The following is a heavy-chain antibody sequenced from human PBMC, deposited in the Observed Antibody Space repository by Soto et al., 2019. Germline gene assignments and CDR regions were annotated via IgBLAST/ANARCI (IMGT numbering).Heavy chain of an antibody. V-gene: IGHV1-2*02. J-gene: IGHJ4*02. CDR3: ARQLTYCGGDCCTEPIDY. Sequence: QAQLVQSGAEVKKPGASVKVSCKTSGYTFTAYYIHWVRQAPGQGLEWVGWINPKTGDTKYAQKLQGRVTMTGDTSITTAYMELGRLRSDDTAVYYCARQLTYCGGDCCTEPIDYWGQGTLVTVSS. CDR2: INPKTGDT. D-gene: IGHD2-21*02. CDR1: GYTFTAYY.